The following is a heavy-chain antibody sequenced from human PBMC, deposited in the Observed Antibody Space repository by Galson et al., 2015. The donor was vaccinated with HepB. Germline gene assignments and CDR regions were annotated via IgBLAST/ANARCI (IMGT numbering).Heavy chain of an antibody. CDR1: GFTFSSYW. D-gene: IGHD2-2*01. CDR3: ARDRGYCSSTSCYGALNWFDP. CDR2: INSDGSST. Sequence: SLRLSCAASGFTFSSYWMHWVRQAPGKGLVWVSRINSDGSSTSYADSVKGRFTISRDNAKNTLYLQMNSLRAEDTAVYYCARDRGYCSSTSCYGALNWFDPWGQGTLVTVSS. J-gene: IGHJ5*02. V-gene: IGHV3-74*01.